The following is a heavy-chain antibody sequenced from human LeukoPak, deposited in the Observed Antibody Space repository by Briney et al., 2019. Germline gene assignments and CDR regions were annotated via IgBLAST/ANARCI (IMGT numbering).Heavy chain of an antibody. V-gene: IGHV4-59*01. CDR1: GGSISSDC. CDR3: ARDRGYCSGGSCYRWFDP. J-gene: IGHJ5*02. CDR2: IYYSGST. Sequence: SSETLSLTCTVSGGSISSDCWSWIRQPPGKGLEWTGYIYYSGSTNYNPSLKSRVTISVDTSKNQFSLKLSSVTAADTAVYYCARDRGYCSGGSCYRWFDPWGQGTLVTVSS. D-gene: IGHD2-15*01.